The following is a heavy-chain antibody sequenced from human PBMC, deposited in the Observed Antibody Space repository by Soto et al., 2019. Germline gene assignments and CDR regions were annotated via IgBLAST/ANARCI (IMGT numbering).Heavy chain of an antibody. D-gene: IGHD3-16*01. CDR1: GDSISSDY. J-gene: IGHJ5*02. V-gene: IGHV4-59*01. CDR2: IFYSGST. CDR3: ARGAYYVSP. Sequence: SETLSLTCTVSGDSISSDYWSWIRQPPGKGLEWIGYIFYSGSTNYNPSLKSRVTMSADTSKNYFSLKVTSVTAADTAVYYCARGAYYVSPWGHGTLVTVSS.